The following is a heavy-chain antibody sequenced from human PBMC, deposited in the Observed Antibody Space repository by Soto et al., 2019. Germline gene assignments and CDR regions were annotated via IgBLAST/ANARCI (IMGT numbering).Heavy chain of an antibody. CDR3: AKWSGFGDA. CDR2: ISNGGAST. J-gene: IGHJ5*02. Sequence: GGSLRLSCVASGFTLRSNSMAWVRQAPGKRLEWVSTISNGGASTFYADSVKGRFTISRDTSKNTLYLQMDSLRAEDAAVYFCAKWSGFGDAWGQGTLVTVSS. CDR1: GFTLRSNS. D-gene: IGHD3-10*01. V-gene: IGHV3-23*01.